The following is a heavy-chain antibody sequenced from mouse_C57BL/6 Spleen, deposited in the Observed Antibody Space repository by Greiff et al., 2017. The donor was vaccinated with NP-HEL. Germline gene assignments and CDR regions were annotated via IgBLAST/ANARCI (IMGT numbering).Heavy chain of an antibody. J-gene: IGHJ1*03. CDR2: IYPGNSDT. D-gene: IGHD1-1*01. CDR1: GYTFTSYW. V-gene: IGHV1-5*01. CDR3: TSFYGSSYNWYFDV. Sequence: DVHLVESGTVLARPGASVKMSCKTSGYTFTSYWMHWVKQRPGQGLEWIGAIYPGNSDTSYNQKFKGKAKLTAVTSASTAYMELSSLTNEDSAVYYCTSFYGSSYNWYFDVWGTGTTVTVSS.